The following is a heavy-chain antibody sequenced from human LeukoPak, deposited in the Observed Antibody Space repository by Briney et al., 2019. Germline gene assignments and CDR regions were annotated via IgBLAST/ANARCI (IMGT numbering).Heavy chain of an antibody. CDR2: ISSSGDTL. CDR3: VGADYDILTGYYIDY. Sequence: GGSLRLSCAASGFTFSSFEMHWVRQAPGKGLEWVSYISSSGDTLYYANSMKGRFTISRDNAKNSLYLQMNSLRAEDTAVYYCVGADYDILTGYYIDYWGQGTLVTVYS. V-gene: IGHV3-48*03. J-gene: IGHJ4*02. CDR1: GFTFSSFE. D-gene: IGHD3-9*01.